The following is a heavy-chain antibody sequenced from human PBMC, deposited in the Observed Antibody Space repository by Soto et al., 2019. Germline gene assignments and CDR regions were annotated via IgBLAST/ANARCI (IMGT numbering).Heavy chain of an antibody. CDR1: GFTFSSYG. J-gene: IGHJ6*03. CDR3: AREVEGGYMDV. CDR2: IWYDGSNK. V-gene: IGHV3-33*01. Sequence: QVQLVESGGGVVQPGRSPRLSCAASGFTFSSYGMHWVRQAPGKGLEWVAVIWYDGSNKYYADSVKGRFTISRDNSKNTLYLQMNSLRAEDTAVYYCAREVEGGYMDVWGKGTTVTVSS.